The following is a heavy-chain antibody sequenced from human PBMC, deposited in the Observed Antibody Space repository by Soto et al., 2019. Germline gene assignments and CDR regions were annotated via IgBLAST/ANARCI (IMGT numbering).Heavy chain of an antibody. Sequence: GGSLRLSCAASGFTFRSYHMHWVRQAPGKGLEWVASISYDENNKYYTDSVKGRFTISRDNSKNTLYLQMNSLRAEDTAVYYCARAMDAAMASKDNWFDPWGQGTLVTVSS. CDR2: ISYDENNK. D-gene: IGHD5-18*01. J-gene: IGHJ5*02. V-gene: IGHV3-30-3*01. CDR3: ARAMDAAMASKDNWFDP. CDR1: GFTFRSYH.